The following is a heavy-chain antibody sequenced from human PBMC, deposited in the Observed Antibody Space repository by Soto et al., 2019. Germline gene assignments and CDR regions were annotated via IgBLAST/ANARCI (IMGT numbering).Heavy chain of an antibody. CDR3: AKDLTRQLAYWLDP. J-gene: IGHJ5*02. V-gene: IGHV1-2*02. D-gene: IGHD6-6*01. Sequence: ASVKVSCKASGFSFTGYYIHWLRQAPGQGLEWMGWINAHSGGTKYAQKFQGRVTLTRDTSIATAYLTLTSLTSDDTALYYCAKDLTRQLAYWLDPWGQGTQVTVSS. CDR1: GFSFTGYY. CDR2: INAHSGGT.